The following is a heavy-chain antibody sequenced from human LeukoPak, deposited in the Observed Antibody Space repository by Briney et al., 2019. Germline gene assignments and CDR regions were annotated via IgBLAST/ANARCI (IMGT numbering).Heavy chain of an antibody. CDR3: ARLPGYYYYYYYMDV. CDR2: ISSNSCI. CDR1: GFPFSNYA. V-gene: IGHV3-69-1*01. J-gene: IGHJ6*03. Sequence: AGSLRLTCVASGFPFSNYALTWVRQAPGKGLEWVSRISSNSCIHYADSVKGRFTVSRDNAENSLYLQMNSLRAEDTAVYYCARLPGYYYYYYYMDVWGKGTPVTVSS.